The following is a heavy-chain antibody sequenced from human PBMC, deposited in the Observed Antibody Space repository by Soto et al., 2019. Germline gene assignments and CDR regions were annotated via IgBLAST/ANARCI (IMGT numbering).Heavy chain of an antibody. CDR1: GFTFSRYG. D-gene: IGHD4-17*01. CDR2: IWNDGSKQ. Sequence: LRLSCVASGFTFSRYGMHWVRQAPGKGLEWVAVIWNDGSKQVYDDSVKGRFTISRDNSKNTLYLEMDSLRDEDTSVYYCARDDDYEANAIDLWGQGTLVTVSS. J-gene: IGHJ5*02. CDR3: ARDDDYEANAIDL. V-gene: IGHV3-33*01.